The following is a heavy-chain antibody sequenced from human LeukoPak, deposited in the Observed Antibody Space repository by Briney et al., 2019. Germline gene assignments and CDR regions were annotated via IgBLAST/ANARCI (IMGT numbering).Heavy chain of an antibody. D-gene: IGHD4-17*01. CDR2: IIPIFGTA. J-gene: IGHJ4*02. V-gene: IGHV1-69*05. CDR3: ARSHYGDYYFNY. Sequence: SVKVSCKASGGTFSSYTISWVRQAPGQGLEWMGGIIPIFGTANYAQKFQGRVTITTDESTSTAYMELSSLRSEDTAVYYCARSHYGDYYFNYWGQGTLVTVSS. CDR1: GGTFSSYT.